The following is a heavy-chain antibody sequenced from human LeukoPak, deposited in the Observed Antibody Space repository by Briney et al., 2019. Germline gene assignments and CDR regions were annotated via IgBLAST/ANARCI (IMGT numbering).Heavy chain of an antibody. D-gene: IGHD6-13*01. V-gene: IGHV3-23*01. Sequence: GGSLRLSCAASGFTFGNYWMSWVRQAPGKGLEWVSTINNRGTNTYYADSVKGRFSISRDNSKNTVSLQMNSLRAEDTGLYYCARRGIAAAGTRNFDYWGQGTLVTVSS. J-gene: IGHJ4*02. CDR1: GFTFGNYW. CDR3: ARRGIAAAGTRNFDY. CDR2: INNRGTNT.